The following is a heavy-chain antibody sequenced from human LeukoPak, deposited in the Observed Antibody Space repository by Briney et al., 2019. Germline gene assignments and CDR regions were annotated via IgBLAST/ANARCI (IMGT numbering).Heavy chain of an antibody. Sequence: GASVKVSCKAFGYTFTRYYMHWVRQAPGQGLEWMGIINPNGGVTSYAQKFQGRVTMTRDMSSSTVYMELRSLRSDDTAVYYCARVGAFAGTTPPRFDYWGQGTLVTVSS. CDR2: INPNGGVT. CDR1: GYTFTRYY. J-gene: IGHJ4*02. D-gene: IGHD1-1*01. V-gene: IGHV1-46*01. CDR3: ARVGAFAGTTPPRFDY.